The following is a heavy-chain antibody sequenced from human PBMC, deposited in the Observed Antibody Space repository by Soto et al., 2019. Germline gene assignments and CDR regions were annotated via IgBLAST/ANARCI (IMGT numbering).Heavy chain of an antibody. D-gene: IGHD3-3*01. CDR1: GFTFSNYG. CDR3: ASTWSGYYYFDS. J-gene: IGHJ4*02. V-gene: IGHV3-30*03. CDR2: ISYDVNNR. Sequence: GGSLRLSCAASGFTFSNYGMHWVRQDPGKGLEWVAVISYDVNNRYYGDSVKGRFTISRDNSKNTVYLQMNSLRVEDTAVYYCASTWSGYYYFDSWGQGTLVTVSS.